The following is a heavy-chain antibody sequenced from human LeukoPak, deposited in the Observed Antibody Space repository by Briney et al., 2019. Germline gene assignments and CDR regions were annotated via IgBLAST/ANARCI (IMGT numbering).Heavy chain of an antibody. J-gene: IGHJ4*02. CDR1: GFTFDDYA. CDR3: AKDKTFGGELIY. V-gene: IGHV3-9*01. CDR2: ISWNSGTI. Sequence: GGSLRLSCAASGFTFDDYAMHWVRQAPGKGLEWVSGISWNSGTIGYADSVKGRFTISRDNAKNSLYLQMNSLRAEDTALYYCAKDKTFGGELIYWGQGTLVTVSS. D-gene: IGHD4-17*01.